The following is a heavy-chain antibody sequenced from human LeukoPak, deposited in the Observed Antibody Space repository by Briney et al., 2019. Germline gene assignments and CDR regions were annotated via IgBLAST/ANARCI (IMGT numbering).Heavy chain of an antibody. J-gene: IGHJ5*02. CDR3: ARHYFGGIVVVPAARFAP. V-gene: IGHV4-34*01. CDR1: GGSFSGYY. CDR2: INHSGST. D-gene: IGHD2-2*01. Sequence: SETLSLTCAVYGGSFSGYYWSWIRQPPGKGLEWIGEINHSGSTNYNPSLKSRVTISVDTSKNQFSLKLSSVTAADTAVYYCARHYFGGIVVVPAARFAPWGQGTLVTVSS.